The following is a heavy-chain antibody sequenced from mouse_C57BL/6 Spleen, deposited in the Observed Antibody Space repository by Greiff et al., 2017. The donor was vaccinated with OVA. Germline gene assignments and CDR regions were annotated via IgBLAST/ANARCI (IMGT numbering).Heavy chain of an antibody. Sequence: QVQLQQPGAELVKPGASVKLSCKASGYTFTSYWMHWVKQRPGRGLEWIGRIEPNSGGTKYNEKFKSKATLTVDKPSSTAYMQRSSLTSEDSAVYYCASHYGTPFAYWGQGTLVTVSA. CDR3: ASHYGTPFAY. D-gene: IGHD1-1*01. J-gene: IGHJ3*01. V-gene: IGHV1-72*01. CDR1: GYTFTSYW. CDR2: IEPNSGGT.